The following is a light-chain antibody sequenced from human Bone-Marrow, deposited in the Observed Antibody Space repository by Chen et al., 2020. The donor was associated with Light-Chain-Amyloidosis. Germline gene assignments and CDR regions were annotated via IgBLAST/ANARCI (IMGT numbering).Light chain of an antibody. CDR3: QSADSSGTYEVI. CDR2: RDT. V-gene: IGLV3-25*03. Sequence: SYELTQPPSVSLSPGQTARITCSGDDLPTKYAYWYQQKPGPAPVLVIHRDTARPSVISERFSGSSAGTTATLTISVVQAEDEADYHCQSADSSGTYEVIFGGGTKLTVL. CDR1: DLPTKY. J-gene: IGLJ2*01.